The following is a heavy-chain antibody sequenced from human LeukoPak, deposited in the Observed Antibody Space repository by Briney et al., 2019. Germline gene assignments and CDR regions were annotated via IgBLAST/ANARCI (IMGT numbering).Heavy chain of an antibody. V-gene: IGHV3-74*03. J-gene: IGHJ4*02. CDR1: GFTFSSYW. Sequence: GGSLRLSCAASGFTFSSYWMHWVRQAPGKGLVWVSRINNDGGSTTYADSVKGRFTISRDNAENSLFLQMNSLRAEDTAVYYCARDGGDSPLDLRYWGQGTLVTVSS. D-gene: IGHD3-16*01. CDR2: INNDGGST. CDR3: ARDGGDSPLDLRY.